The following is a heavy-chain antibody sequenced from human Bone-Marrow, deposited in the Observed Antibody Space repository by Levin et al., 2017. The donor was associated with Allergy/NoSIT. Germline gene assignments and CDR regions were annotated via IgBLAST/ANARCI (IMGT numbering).Heavy chain of an antibody. V-gene: IGHV3-21*01. CDR1: GFIFAGYS. CDR2: IGTGPTSM. CDR3: ARLAGSSGWYYFDY. Sequence: LSLTCAASGFIFAGYSVNWVRQAPGKGLEWVSSIGTGPTSMSYANSVKGRFTISRDNAKNSLYLQMNSLRAEDTAVYYCARLAGSSGWYYFDYWGQGTLVTVSS. J-gene: IGHJ4*02. D-gene: IGHD6-19*01.